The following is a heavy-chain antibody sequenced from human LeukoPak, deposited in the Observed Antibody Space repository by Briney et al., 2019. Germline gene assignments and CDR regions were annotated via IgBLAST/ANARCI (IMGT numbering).Heavy chain of an antibody. V-gene: IGHV3-30*18. Sequence: PGRSLRLSCAASGFTISSYGMHGVRQAPGKGLECGAVISYDGSNKYYADSVKGRFTISRDNSKNTLYLQMNSLRAEDTAVYYCAKDLGPSIFGVPSDYWGQGTLVTVSS. CDR1: GFTISSYG. CDR2: ISYDGSNK. D-gene: IGHD3-3*01. J-gene: IGHJ4*02. CDR3: AKDLGPSIFGVPSDY.